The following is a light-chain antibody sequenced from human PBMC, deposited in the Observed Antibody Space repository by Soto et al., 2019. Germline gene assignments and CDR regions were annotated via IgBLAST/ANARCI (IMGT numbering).Light chain of an antibody. CDR3: QQCHRYLT. Sequence: DIQMTQSPSSVSASVGDRITITFRASQGISIWIAWYQQKPGNAPKLLIYAASSLQSGVPSRFSGSASGTEFTLTISSLQPDDIATYYCQQCHRYLTFGQGTKVDI. CDR1: QGISIW. V-gene: IGKV1D-16*01. CDR2: AAS. J-gene: IGKJ1*01.